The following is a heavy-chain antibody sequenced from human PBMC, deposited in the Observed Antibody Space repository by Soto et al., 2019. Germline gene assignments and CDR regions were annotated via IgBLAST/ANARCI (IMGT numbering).Heavy chain of an antibody. CDR2: IYYSGNT. CDR1: GGSVSSADDY. Sequence: PSESLSLTCTVSGGSVSSADDYWGWIRQPPGKGLEWIGSIYYSGNTNYNPSLNSRVTISVDTSKNQFSLRLSSVTAADTAVYYCARVSGSYYHVYYFDYWGQGTLVTVPQ. D-gene: IGHD1-26*01. J-gene: IGHJ4*02. CDR3: ARVSGSYYHVYYFDY. V-gene: IGHV4-61*08.